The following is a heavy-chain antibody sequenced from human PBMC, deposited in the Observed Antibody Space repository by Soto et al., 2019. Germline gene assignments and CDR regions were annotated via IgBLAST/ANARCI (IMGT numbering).Heavy chain of an antibody. V-gene: IGHV4-61*01. CDR1: CGSVSSGSYY. CDR3: ARGDYYDSSGPDY. J-gene: IGHJ4*02. CDR2: IYYSGST. D-gene: IGHD3-22*01. Sequence: SETLSLTCTVSCGSVSSGSYYWSWIRQPPGKGLEWIGYIYYSGSTNYNPSLKSRVTISVDTSKNQFSLKLSSVTAADTAVYYCARGDYYDSSGPDYWGQGTLVTVSS.